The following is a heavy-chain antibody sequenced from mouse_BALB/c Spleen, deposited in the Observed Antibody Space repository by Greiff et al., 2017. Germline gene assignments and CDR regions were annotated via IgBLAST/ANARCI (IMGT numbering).Heavy chain of an antibody. CDR3: ARDRVIYYYGSSYAMDY. CDR2: IWAGGST. D-gene: IGHD1-1*01. CDR1: GFSLTSYG. V-gene: IGHV2-9*02. Sequence: QVQLKESGPGLVAPSQSLSITCTVSGFSLTSYGVHWVRQPPGKGLEWLGVIWAGGSTNYNSALMSRLSISKDNSKSQVFLKMNSLQTDDTAMYYCARDRVIYYYGSSYAMDYWGQGTSVTVSS. J-gene: IGHJ4*01.